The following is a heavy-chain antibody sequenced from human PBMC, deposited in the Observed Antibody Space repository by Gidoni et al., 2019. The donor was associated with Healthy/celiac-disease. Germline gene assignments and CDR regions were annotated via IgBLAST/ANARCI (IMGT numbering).Heavy chain of an antibody. CDR3: TTDSGEWELLRGAYY. J-gene: IGHJ4*02. D-gene: IGHD1-26*01. CDR1: SNAW. CDR2: IKSKTDGGTT. Sequence: SNAWMNWVRQAPGKGLEWVGRIKSKTDGGTTDYAAPVKGRFTISRDDSKNTLYLQMNSLKTEDTAVYYCTTDSGEWELLRGAYYWGQGTLVTVSS. V-gene: IGHV3-15*07.